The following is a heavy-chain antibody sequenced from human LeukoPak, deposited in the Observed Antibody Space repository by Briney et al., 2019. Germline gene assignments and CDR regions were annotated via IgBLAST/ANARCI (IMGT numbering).Heavy chain of an antibody. CDR2: IYSGGST. CDR1: GFTVSGNS. J-gene: IGHJ6*03. V-gene: IGHV3-53*01. Sequence: PGGSLRLSCAASGFTVSGNSMSWVRQAPGKGLEWVSVIYSGGSTYYADSVKGRFTISRDNSKNTLYLQMNSLRAEDTAVYYCASGSGSYRTPYYYMDVWGKGTTVTVSS. D-gene: IGHD3-10*01. CDR3: ASGSGSYRTPYYYMDV.